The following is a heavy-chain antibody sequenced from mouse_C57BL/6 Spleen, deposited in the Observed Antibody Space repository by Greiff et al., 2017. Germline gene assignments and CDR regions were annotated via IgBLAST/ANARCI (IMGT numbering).Heavy chain of an antibody. V-gene: IGHV1-80*01. D-gene: IGHD1-1*01. Sequence: VQLQQSGAELVKPGASVKISCKASGYAFSSYWMNWVKQRPGKGIEWIGQIYTGDGDTNYNGNFKGKATLTADKSSSTAYMQLSSLTSYDSAVYFCARLPTTVVDFDYWGQGTTLTVSS. J-gene: IGHJ2*01. CDR1: GYAFSSYW. CDR3: ARLPTTVVDFDY. CDR2: IYTGDGDT.